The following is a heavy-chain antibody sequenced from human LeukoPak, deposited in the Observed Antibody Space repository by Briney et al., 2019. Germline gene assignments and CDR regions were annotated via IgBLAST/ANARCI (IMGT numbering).Heavy chain of an antibody. CDR3: ARGRPYEPPPYYYYGMDV. V-gene: IGHV1-18*01. CDR1: GYTFTSYG. D-gene: IGHD5-12*01. CDR2: ISAYNGNT. Sequence: ASVKVSCKASGYTFTSYGISWVRQAPGQGLEWMGWISAYNGNTNYAQKLQGRVTMTTDTSTSTAYMELRSLRSDDKAVYYCARGRPYEPPPYYYYGMDVWGQGTTVTVSS. J-gene: IGHJ6*02.